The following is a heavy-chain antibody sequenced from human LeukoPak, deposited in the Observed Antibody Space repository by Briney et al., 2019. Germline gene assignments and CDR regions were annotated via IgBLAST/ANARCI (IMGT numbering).Heavy chain of an antibody. CDR1: GGSFSGYY. Sequence: SETLSLTCAVYGGSFSGYYWSWIRQPPGKGLEWIGEINHSGSTNYNPSLKSRVTISVDTAKNQFSLKLSSVTAADTAVYYCARGSGDYDSSGYYYMYELDYWGQGTLVTVSS. CDR3: ARGSGDYDSSGYYYMYELDY. J-gene: IGHJ4*02. D-gene: IGHD3-22*01. V-gene: IGHV4-34*01. CDR2: INHSGST.